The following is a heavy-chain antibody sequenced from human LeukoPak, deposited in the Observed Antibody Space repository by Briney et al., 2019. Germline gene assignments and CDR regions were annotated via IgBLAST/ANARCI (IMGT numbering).Heavy chain of an antibody. Sequence: GGSLRLSCAASGFTFDDYAIHWVRQAPGKGLEWVSGISGSGGSTYYADSVKGRFTISRDNSKNTLYLQMNNLRVEDTAVYYCARDRNRGDTGSYLDAFDVWGPGTMVTVPS. CDR1: GFTFDDYA. CDR2: ISGSGGST. J-gene: IGHJ3*01. D-gene: IGHD1-26*01. CDR3: ARDRNRGDTGSYLDAFDV. V-gene: IGHV3-23*01.